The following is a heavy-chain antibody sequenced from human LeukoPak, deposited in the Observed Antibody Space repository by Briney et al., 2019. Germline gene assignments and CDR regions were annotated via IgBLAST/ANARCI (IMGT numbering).Heavy chain of an antibody. CDR2: IGTASDT. CDR3: ARGPPRGKYYYMDV. J-gene: IGHJ6*03. D-gene: IGHD1-1*01. CDR1: VFTFSSFD. Sequence: GGSLRLSCAASVFTFSSFDMHWVRQPTGQGLEWVSTIGTASDTYYPGSVEGRFTLSRDNAKNSLYLQMNSLTAGDTAVYYCARGPPRGKYYYMDVWGKGTTVTVSS. V-gene: IGHV3-13*01.